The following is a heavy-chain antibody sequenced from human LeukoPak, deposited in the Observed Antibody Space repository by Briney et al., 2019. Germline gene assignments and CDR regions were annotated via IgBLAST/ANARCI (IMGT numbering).Heavy chain of an antibody. Sequence: GGSLRLSCAASGFTFSDYYMSWIRQAPVKALEWVSYISSSGSTIYYADSVKGRFTISRDNAKNSLYLQMNSLRAEDTAVYYCASSLYLYYYYGMDVWGQGTTVTVSS. D-gene: IGHD5/OR15-5a*01. CDR3: ASSLYLYYYYGMDV. J-gene: IGHJ6*02. V-gene: IGHV3-11*01. CDR2: ISSSGSTI. CDR1: GFTFSDYY.